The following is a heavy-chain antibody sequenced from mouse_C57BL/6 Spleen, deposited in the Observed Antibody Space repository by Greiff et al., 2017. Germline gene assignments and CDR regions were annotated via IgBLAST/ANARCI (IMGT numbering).Heavy chain of an antibody. CDR3: ARTGLRASYYFDY. J-gene: IGHJ2*01. V-gene: IGHV1-52*01. CDR2: IDPSDSET. Sequence: VQLQQPGAELVRPGSSVKLSCKASGYTFTSYWMHWVKQRPIQGLEWIGNIDPSDSETHYNQKFKDKATLTVDKSSSTAYMQLSSLTSEDSAVYYCARTGLRASYYFDYWGQGTTLTVSS. D-gene: IGHD2-4*01. CDR1: GYTFTSYW.